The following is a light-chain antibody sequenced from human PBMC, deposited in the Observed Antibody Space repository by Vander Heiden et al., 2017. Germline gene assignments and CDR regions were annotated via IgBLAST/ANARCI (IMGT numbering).Light chain of an antibody. CDR3: SSYRRAHVV. Sequence: QSPPTPPASVSGSPGQSITISCTGTSSDVGAYNYVSWYQQRPGKAPKVMIYDVSIRPSGVSNRCSGSKSGNTASLTISGLQAEDEADYYCSSYRRAHVVFGGGTRLTVL. CDR1: SSDVGAYNY. CDR2: DVS. J-gene: IGLJ2*01. V-gene: IGLV2-14*03.